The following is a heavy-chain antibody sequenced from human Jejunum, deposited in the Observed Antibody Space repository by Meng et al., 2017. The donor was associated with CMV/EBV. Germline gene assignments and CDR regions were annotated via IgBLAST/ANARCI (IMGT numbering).Heavy chain of an antibody. D-gene: IGHD2-15*01. CDR3: AKGGDGSNRIDY. CDR1: GFTIRNRV. Sequence: AASGFTIRNRVMTWDGQARGEGLGWVSSISASGGCAYYAYSVTSRCSISRDNSNIALYLQINSLIAEDAAVFYFAKGGDGSNRIDYWGQGILVTVSS. CDR2: ISASGGCA. V-gene: IGHV3-23*01. J-gene: IGHJ4*02.